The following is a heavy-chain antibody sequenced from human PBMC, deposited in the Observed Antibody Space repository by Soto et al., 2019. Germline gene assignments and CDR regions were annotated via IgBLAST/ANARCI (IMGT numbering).Heavy chain of an antibody. V-gene: IGHV3-30*18. D-gene: IGHD2-15*01. CDR2: ISYDGRSE. CDR1: GFTFSNFG. CDR3: AKDLDVVMVLSATRGLDV. J-gene: IGHJ6*02. Sequence: VQLVESGGGMIQPGKSLRLSCVGSGFTFSNFGMHWVRQAPGKGLEWVAGISYDGRSESYVDSVRGRFTLSRDNPKNTLSLQMISLRPEDTGVYYCAKDLDVVMVLSATRGLDVWGQGTTVTVSS.